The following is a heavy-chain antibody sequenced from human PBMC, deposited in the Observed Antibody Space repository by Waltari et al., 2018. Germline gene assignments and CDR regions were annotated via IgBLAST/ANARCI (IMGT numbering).Heavy chain of an antibody. CDR1: GGSISSYY. Sequence: QVQLQESGPGLVKPSETLSLTCTVSGGSISSYYWSWIRQPAGKGLEWIGRIYTSGSTNYNPSLKSRVTMSVDTSKNQFSLKLSSVTAADTAVYYCARIAYCGGDCYPYYYYYMDVWGKGTTVTVSS. D-gene: IGHD2-21*01. V-gene: IGHV4-4*07. J-gene: IGHJ6*03. CDR2: IYTSGST. CDR3: ARIAYCGGDCYPYYYYYMDV.